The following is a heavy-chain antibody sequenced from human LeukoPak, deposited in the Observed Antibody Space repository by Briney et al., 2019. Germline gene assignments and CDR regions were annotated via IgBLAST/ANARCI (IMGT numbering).Heavy chain of an antibody. Sequence: SVKVSCKASGGTFSSYAISWERQAPGQGLEWMGGIIPIFGTANYAQKFQGRVTITADESTSTAYMELSSLRSEDTAVYYCARDEAYYDSSGYYSPPAPWGQGTLVTVSS. CDR1: GGTFSSYA. CDR2: IIPIFGTA. CDR3: ARDEAYYDSSGYYSPPAP. V-gene: IGHV1-69*13. J-gene: IGHJ5*02. D-gene: IGHD3-22*01.